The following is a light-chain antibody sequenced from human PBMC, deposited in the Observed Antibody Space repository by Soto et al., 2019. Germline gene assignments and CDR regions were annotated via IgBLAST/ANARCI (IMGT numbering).Light chain of an antibody. Sequence: DIQMTQSPSTLSASVGDRVTITCRASQGISKWLAWYQQKPGKAPKLLIYGASSLENGVPSRFSGSGSETEFTLTISSLQPDDCATYFCQQYNSYDMWSFGQGTKVDLK. J-gene: IGKJ1*01. V-gene: IGKV1-5*01. CDR1: QGISKW. CDR2: GAS. CDR3: QQYNSYDMWS.